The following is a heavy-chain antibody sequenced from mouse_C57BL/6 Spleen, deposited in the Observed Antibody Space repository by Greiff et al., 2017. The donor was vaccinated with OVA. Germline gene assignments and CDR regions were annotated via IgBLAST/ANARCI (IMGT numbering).Heavy chain of an antibody. CDR2: IDPSDSET. CDR3: ARYYYGSSLYAMDY. Sequence: VQLQQPGAELVRPGSSVKLSCKASGYTFTSYWMHWVKQRPIQGLEWIGNIDPSDSETHYNQKFKDKATLTVDKSSSTAYMQLSSLTSEDSAVYYCARYYYGSSLYAMDYWGQGTSVTVSS. CDR1: GYTFTSYW. V-gene: IGHV1-52*01. J-gene: IGHJ4*01. D-gene: IGHD1-1*01.